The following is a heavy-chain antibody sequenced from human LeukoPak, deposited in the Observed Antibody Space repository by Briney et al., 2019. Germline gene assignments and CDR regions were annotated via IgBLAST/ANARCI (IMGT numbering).Heavy chain of an antibody. Sequence: SETLSPTCSVSGDSVSSDSYYWSWIRQPPGKGLEWIGYAYNSGSTNYNPSLKSRITISVETSKNQFSLKLNSATAADTAVYYCARGKYSSSDAFDIWGQGTMVTVSS. CDR1: GDSVSSDSYY. CDR3: ARGKYSSSDAFDI. CDR2: AYNSGST. J-gene: IGHJ3*02. D-gene: IGHD6-6*01. V-gene: IGHV4-61*01.